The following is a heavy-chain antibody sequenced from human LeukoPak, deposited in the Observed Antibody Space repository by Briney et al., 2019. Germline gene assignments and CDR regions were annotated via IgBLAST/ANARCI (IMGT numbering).Heavy chain of an antibody. Sequence: SVKVSCKASGGTFSSYAISWVRQAPGQGLEWMGRIIPILGIANYAQKFQGRVTITADKSTSTAYMELSSLRSEDTAVYYCAIQTAIAVAGTDWFDPWGQGTLVTVSS. CDR3: AIQTAIAVAGTDWFDP. D-gene: IGHD6-19*01. V-gene: IGHV1-69*04. J-gene: IGHJ5*02. CDR1: GGTFSSYA. CDR2: IIPILGIA.